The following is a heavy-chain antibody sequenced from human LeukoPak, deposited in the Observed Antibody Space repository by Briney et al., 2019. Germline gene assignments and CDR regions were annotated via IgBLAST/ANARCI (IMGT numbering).Heavy chain of an antibody. V-gene: IGHV4-59*08. CDR2: ISYKGST. CDR1: GGSTSSDH. CDR3: ARGRGLGVITPYSDS. D-gene: IGHD3-16*02. J-gene: IGHJ4*02. Sequence: PSQTLSLTCTVSGGSTSSDHWSWIRQPPEKGLEWLGCISYKGSTIYNPSLKSRVTISVDTSKKHFSLKMTSATAADPTVYYSARGRGLGVITPYSDSWGQGTLVTVSS.